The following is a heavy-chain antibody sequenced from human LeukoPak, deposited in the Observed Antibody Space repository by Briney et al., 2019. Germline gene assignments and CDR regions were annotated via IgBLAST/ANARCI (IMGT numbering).Heavy chain of an antibody. Sequence: GASVKVSCKASGFTFSYSAVQWVRQARGQRLEWIGGIVVGSGNTNYAQHFQERVAITRDMSTNTAYMELSSLRSEDTAVYYCAASSGSYVYYYYYMDVWGKGTTVTVSS. CDR2: IVVGSGNT. J-gene: IGHJ6*03. CDR1: GFTFSYSA. V-gene: IGHV1-58*01. D-gene: IGHD3-10*01. CDR3: AASSGSYVYYYYYMDV.